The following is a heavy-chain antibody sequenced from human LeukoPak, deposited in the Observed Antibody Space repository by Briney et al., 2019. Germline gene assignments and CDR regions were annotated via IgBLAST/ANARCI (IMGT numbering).Heavy chain of an antibody. V-gene: IGHV3-23*01. J-gene: IGHJ4*02. D-gene: IGHD4-23*01. Sequence: PRGSLRLSCAASGFAFSSYAMSWVRQAPGKGLEWVSAISGSGDSTYYADSVKGRFAISRDNSKDTVYLQMNSLRAEDTAVYYCAKDRYYGGTGAYFDNWGQGTLVTVSS. CDR2: ISGSGDST. CDR3: AKDRYYGGTGAYFDN. CDR1: GFAFSSYA.